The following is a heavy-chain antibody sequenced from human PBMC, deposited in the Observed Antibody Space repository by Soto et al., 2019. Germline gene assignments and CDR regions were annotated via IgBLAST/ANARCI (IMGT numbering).Heavy chain of an antibody. CDR3: AREYANSPEAFDF. CDR2: IYYTGST. J-gene: IGHJ4*02. Sequence: SETLSLTCTVSGGSVNSDSHTWSWIRQPPGKGLEWIGYIYYTGSTNYNPSLKSRVTISLDTSRNQFSLKLSSVTAADTAVFYCAREYANSPEAFDFWGQGALVTVSS. CDR1: GGSVNSDSHT. V-gene: IGHV4-61*01. D-gene: IGHD2-2*01.